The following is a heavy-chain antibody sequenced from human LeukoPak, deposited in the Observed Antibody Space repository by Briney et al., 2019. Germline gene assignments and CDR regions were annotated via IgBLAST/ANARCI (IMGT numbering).Heavy chain of an antibody. CDR2: MNPNNGNT. CDR3: ARGGRGGSYWTDY. V-gene: IGHV1-8*01. CDR1: GYTFTSYD. D-gene: IGHD1-26*01. Sequence: PSVKVSCKASGYTFTSYDFNWVRQATGQGLEWMGWMNPNNGNTGYAQKFQGRVSMTRDTSISTAYLELSSLRSEDTAVYYCARGGRGGSYWTDYWGQGTLVTVSS. J-gene: IGHJ4*02.